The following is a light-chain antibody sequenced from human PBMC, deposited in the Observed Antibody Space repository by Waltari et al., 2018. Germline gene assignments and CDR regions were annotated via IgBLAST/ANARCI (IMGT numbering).Light chain of an antibody. CDR2: GAS. CDR1: QTVNTRY. V-gene: IGKV3-20*01. Sequence: EIVLTQSPGTLSLSPGDGATLSCRASQTVNTRYLAWYQQKPGQAPRLLIHGASTRATGIPDRFSGSGSGTDFTLTISRLEPEDFAVYYCQQYGRSSWTFGQGTKVDIK. CDR3: QQYGRSSWT. J-gene: IGKJ1*01.